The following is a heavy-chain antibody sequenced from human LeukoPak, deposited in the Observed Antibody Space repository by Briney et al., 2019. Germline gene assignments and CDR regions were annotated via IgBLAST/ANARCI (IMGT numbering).Heavy chain of an antibody. Sequence: GGSLRLSCAASGFPFSSSAMSWVRHTPGNGLKWVSSITGNGVTTYYADSVKGRFTISRDNSKNILFLQMNSLGAEDSASYFCAKERRRVDTSMIRSYYFDSWGQGTPVTVSS. D-gene: IGHD3-16*01. J-gene: IGHJ4*02. CDR3: AKERRRVDTSMIRSYYFDS. V-gene: IGHV3-23*01. CDR1: GFPFSSSA. CDR2: ITGNGVTT.